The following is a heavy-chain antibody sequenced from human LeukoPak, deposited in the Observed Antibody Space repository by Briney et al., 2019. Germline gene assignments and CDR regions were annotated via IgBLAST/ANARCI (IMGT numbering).Heavy chain of an antibody. V-gene: IGHV3-7*01. J-gene: IGHJ4*02. CDR1: GFTFSSYA. CDR3: ARANGYNSGWYVGAELDY. Sequence: GGSLRLSCAASGFTFSSYAMSWVRQVPGKGLEWVANIKQDGSEKYYVDSVKGRFTISRDNAKNSLYLQMDSLRAEDTAVYYCARANGYNSGWYVGAELDYWGQGTLVTVSS. D-gene: IGHD6-19*01. CDR2: IKQDGSEK.